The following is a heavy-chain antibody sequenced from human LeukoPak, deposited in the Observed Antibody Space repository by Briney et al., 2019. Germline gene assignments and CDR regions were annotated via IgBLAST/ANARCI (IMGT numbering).Heavy chain of an antibody. CDR2: ISGSGGST. Sequence: PGGSLRLSCAASGFTFSSYAMSWVRQAPGKGLEWVSAISGSGGSTYYAGSVKGRFTISRDNSKNTLYLQMNNLRAEDTAVYYCAKDLTSGGSYFAGNDFWGQGTLVTVSS. V-gene: IGHV3-23*01. CDR1: GFTFSSYA. J-gene: IGHJ4*02. D-gene: IGHD1-26*01. CDR3: AKDLTSGGSYFAGNDF.